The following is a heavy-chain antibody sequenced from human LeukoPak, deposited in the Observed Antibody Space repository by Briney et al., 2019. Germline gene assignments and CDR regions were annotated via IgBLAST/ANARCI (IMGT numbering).Heavy chain of an antibody. CDR2: IYYSGST. J-gene: IGHJ3*02. V-gene: IGHV4-59*01. CDR1: GGSISSYY. Sequence: KASETLSLTCTVSGGSISSYYWSWTRQPPGKGLEWIGYIYYSGSTNYNPSLKSRATISVDTSKNQFSLKLSSVTAADTAVYYCARDPTPGIWGQGTMVTVSS. CDR3: ARDPTPGI.